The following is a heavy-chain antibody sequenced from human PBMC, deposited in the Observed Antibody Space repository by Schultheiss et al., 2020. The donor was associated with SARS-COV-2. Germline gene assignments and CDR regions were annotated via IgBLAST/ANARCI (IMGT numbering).Heavy chain of an antibody. D-gene: IGHD6-13*01. J-gene: IGHJ4*02. Sequence: GGSLRLSCAASGFTFDDYAMHWVRQAPGKGLEWVAVISYDGSNKYYADSVKGRFTISRDNSKNTLYLQMNSLRAEDTAVYYCARGSSWPRYFDYWGQGTLVTVSS. CDR1: GFTFDDYA. CDR2: ISYDGSNK. V-gene: IGHV3-30-3*01. CDR3: ARGSSWPRYFDY.